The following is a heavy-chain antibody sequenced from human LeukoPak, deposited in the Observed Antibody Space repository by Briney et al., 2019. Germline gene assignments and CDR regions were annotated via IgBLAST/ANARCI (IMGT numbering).Heavy chain of an antibody. CDR2: ISSSSSTI. D-gene: IGHD5-18*01. J-gene: IGHJ4*02. CDR1: GFTFSSYS. CDR3: ARDGYSYGYAYFDY. Sequence: GGSLRLSCAASGFTFSSYSMNWVRQAPGKGLEWVSYISSSSSTIYYADSVKGRFTISRDNAKNSLYLQMNSLRAEDTAVYYCARDGYSYGYAYFDYWGQGTLVTVSS. V-gene: IGHV3-48*01.